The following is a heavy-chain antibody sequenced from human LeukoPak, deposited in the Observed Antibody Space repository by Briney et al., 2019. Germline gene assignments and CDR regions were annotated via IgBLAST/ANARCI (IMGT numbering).Heavy chain of an antibody. Sequence: GASVKVSCKASGYTFTGYYIHWVRQAPGQGLEWMGWVNPASGGTNYAQKFQGRVTMTRDTSIATAYMELNELTSDDTAVYYCAGQKDPRPIDYWGQGTLVTVSS. J-gene: IGHJ4*02. CDR1: GYTFTGYY. CDR3: AGQKDPRPIDY. V-gene: IGHV1-2*02. CDR2: VNPASGGT.